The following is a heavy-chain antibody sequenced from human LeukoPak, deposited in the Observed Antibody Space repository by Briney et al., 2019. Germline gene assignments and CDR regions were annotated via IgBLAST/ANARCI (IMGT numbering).Heavy chain of an antibody. CDR2: IKTKTDGGTT. J-gene: IGHJ4*02. Sequence: GGSLRLSCAASGFTFSRYDMNWVRQAPGKGLEWVGQIKTKTDGGTTDHAAPVKGRFTISRDDSKNTLYLQMSSLKTEDTAVYYCTTHRGYSSSPTFDYWGQGTLVTVSS. D-gene: IGHD6-13*01. V-gene: IGHV3-15*01. CDR3: TTHRGYSSSPTFDY. CDR1: GFTFSRYD.